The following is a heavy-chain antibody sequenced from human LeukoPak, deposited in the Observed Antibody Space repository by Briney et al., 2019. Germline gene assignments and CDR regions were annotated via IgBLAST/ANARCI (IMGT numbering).Heavy chain of an antibody. CDR1: GGSFSGYY. V-gene: IGHV4-34*01. Sequence: SETLSLTCAVYGGSFSGYYWSWIRQPPGKGLEWIGEINHSGSTNYNPSLKSRVTISVDTSKNQFSLKLSSVTAADTAVYHCARVGFRGLFESSSSERGFDYWGQGTLVTVSS. D-gene: IGHD6-6*01. J-gene: IGHJ4*02. CDR3: ARVGFRGLFESSSSERGFDY. CDR2: INHSGST.